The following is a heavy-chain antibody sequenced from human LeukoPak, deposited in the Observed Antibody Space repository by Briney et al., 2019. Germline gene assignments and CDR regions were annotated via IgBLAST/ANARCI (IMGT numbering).Heavy chain of an antibody. CDR1: GGSISSYY. CDR2: IYTSGST. V-gene: IGHV4-4*07. CDR3: ARDGLAAAGHAYGLDYYYYGMDV. D-gene: IGHD6-13*01. Sequence: PSETLPLTCTVSGGSISSYYWSWIRQPAGKGLEWIGRIYTSGSTNYNPSLKSRVTMSVDTSKNQFSLKLSSVTAADTAVYYCARDGLAAAGHAYGLDYYYYGMDVWGQGTTVTVSS. J-gene: IGHJ6*02.